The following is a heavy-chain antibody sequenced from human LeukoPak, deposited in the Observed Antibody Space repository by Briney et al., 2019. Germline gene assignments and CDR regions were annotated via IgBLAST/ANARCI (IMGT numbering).Heavy chain of an antibody. CDR3: ATDQYSSSWYHWFDP. CDR2: FDPEDGET. D-gene: IGHD6-13*01. Sequence: ASVKVSCKVSGYTLTELSMHWVRQAPGKGLEWMGGFDPEDGETIYAQKFQGRVTMTEDTSTDTAYMELSSLRPEDTAVYYCATDQYSSSWYHWFDPWGQGTLVTVSS. CDR1: GYTLTELS. J-gene: IGHJ5*02. V-gene: IGHV1-24*01.